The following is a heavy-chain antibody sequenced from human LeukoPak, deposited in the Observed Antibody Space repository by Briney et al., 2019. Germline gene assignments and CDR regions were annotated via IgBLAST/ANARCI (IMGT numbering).Heavy chain of an antibody. CDR1: GGSISSSSYY. D-gene: IGHD3-3*01. V-gene: IGHV4-39*01. CDR3: ARVGPVLRFLEWARNWYFDL. CDR2: IYYSGST. J-gene: IGHJ2*01. Sequence: SETLSLTCTVSGGSISSSSYYWGWIRQPPGKGLEWIGSIYYSGSTYYNPSLKSRVTISVDTSKNQFSLKLSSVTAADTAVYYCARVGPVLRFLEWARNWYFDLWGRGTLVTVSS.